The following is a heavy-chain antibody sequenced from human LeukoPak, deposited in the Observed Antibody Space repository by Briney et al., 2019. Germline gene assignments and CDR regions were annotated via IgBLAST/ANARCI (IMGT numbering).Heavy chain of an antibody. D-gene: IGHD3-3*01. CDR2: IYTSGST. Sequence: SETLSLTCTVSGGSISSYYWSWIRQPAGKGLEWIGRIYTSGSTNYNPSLKSRVTISVDTSKNQFSLKLSSVTAADTAVYYCARARRGDYDFWSGPPNDAFDIWGQGTMVTVSS. CDR3: ARARRGDYDFWSGPPNDAFDI. V-gene: IGHV4-4*07. J-gene: IGHJ3*02. CDR1: GGSISSYY.